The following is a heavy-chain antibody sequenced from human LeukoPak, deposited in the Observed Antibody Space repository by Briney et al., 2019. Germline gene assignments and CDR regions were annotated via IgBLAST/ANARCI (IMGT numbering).Heavy chain of an antibody. CDR3: AKRAVSGRGFDY. Sequence: PGGSLRLSCAASGFTFSSYAMSWVRQAPGKGLEWVSGISGSGGSTYCADSVKGRFTISRDNSKSTLYLQMNSLRAEDTAVYYCAKRAVSGRGFDYWGQGTLVTVSS. CDR2: ISGSGGST. V-gene: IGHV3-23*01. D-gene: IGHD6-19*01. CDR1: GFTFSSYA. J-gene: IGHJ4*02.